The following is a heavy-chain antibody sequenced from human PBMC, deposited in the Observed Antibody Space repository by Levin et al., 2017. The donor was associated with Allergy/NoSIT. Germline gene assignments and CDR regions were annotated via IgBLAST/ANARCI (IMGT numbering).Heavy chain of an antibody. CDR2: INWNRDKI. Sequence: GGSLRLSCAASGFTFGDYAMHWVRQAPGKGLEWVSGINWNRDKIGYADSVRARFTISRDNAKNSLYLQMNSLGPEDTALYYCAKGLNWGSPNTVDYWGQGTLVTVSS. CDR1: GFTFGDYA. J-gene: IGHJ4*02. D-gene: IGHD7-27*01. V-gene: IGHV3-9*01. CDR3: AKGLNWGSPNTVDY.